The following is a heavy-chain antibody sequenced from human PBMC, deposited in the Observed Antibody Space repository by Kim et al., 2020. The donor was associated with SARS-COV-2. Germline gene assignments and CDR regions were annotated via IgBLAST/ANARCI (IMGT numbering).Heavy chain of an antibody. V-gene: IGHV3-30-3*01. CDR3: AVELELLRGGY. CDR2: ISYDGSNK. CDR1: GFTFSSYA. Sequence: GGSLRLSCAASGFTFSSYAMHWVRQAPGKGLEWVAVISYDGSNKYYADSVKGRFTISRDNSKNTLYLQMNSLRAEDTAVYYCAVELELLRGGYWGQGTLVTVSS. D-gene: IGHD1-7*01. J-gene: IGHJ4*02.